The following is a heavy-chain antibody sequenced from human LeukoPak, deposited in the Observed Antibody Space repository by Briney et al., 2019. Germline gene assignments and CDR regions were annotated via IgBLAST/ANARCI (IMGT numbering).Heavy chain of an antibody. V-gene: IGHV3-20*03. CDR3: ARVSGDYPSFYYYYYYYMDV. J-gene: IGHJ6*03. D-gene: IGHD2-21*02. Sequence: GRFTISRDNSKNTLYLQMNSLRAEDTALYYCARVSGDYPSFYYYYYYYMDVWGKGTTATVSS.